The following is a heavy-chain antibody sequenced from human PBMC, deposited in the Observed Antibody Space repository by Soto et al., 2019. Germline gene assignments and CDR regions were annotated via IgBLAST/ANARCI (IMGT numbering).Heavy chain of an antibody. CDR1: GGSFSGYY. Sequence: PSETLSLTCAVYGGSFSGYYWSWIRQPPGKGLEWIGEINHSGSTNYNPSLKSRVTISVDTSKNQFSLKLSSVTAADTAVYYCARSYYYGSGDPWGQGTLVTVSS. J-gene: IGHJ5*02. CDR3: ARSYYYGSGDP. D-gene: IGHD3-10*01. CDR2: INHSGST. V-gene: IGHV4-34*01.